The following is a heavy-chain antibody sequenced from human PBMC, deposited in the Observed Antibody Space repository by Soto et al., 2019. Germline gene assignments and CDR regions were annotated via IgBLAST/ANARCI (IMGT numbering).Heavy chain of an antibody. CDR1: GGSFSDSA. J-gene: IGHJ6*02. CDR3: AREAYGYGGGYSDYGMDV. Sequence: QVQLVQSGPEVKKPGSSVTVSCKASGGSFSDSALSWVRQAPGQGLEWMGGIIPIFGSPDYAQKFLGRVTATADEATSTAYMELSSLRTEDTAIYYCAREAYGYGGGYSDYGMDVWGQGTTVTVSS. CDR2: IIPIFGSP. V-gene: IGHV1-69*01. D-gene: IGHD1-26*01.